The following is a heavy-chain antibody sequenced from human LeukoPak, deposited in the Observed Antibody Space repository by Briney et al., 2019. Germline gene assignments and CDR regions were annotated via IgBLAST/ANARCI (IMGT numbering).Heavy chain of an antibody. D-gene: IGHD6-13*01. Sequence: GGSLRLSCAASGFTFSSYGMHWVRQTPDKGLEWVAFSSHDGRKEYYADSVKGRFTISRDNAKNTLYLQMDSLRASDTALFYCAKGRSRFDSTWYYFDSWGQGALVTVSS. CDR1: GFTFSSYG. V-gene: IGHV3-30*18. CDR3: AKGRSRFDSTWYYFDS. CDR2: SSHDGRKE. J-gene: IGHJ4*02.